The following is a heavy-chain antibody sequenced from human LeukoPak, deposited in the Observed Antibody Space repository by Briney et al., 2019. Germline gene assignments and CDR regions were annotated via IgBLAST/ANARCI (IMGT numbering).Heavy chain of an antibody. D-gene: IGHD5-24*01. CDR3: AKVRVEMATIQGFDY. Sequence: GGSLRLSCAASGFTFSSYGMHWVRQAPGKGLEWVAVISYDGSNKYCADSVKGRFTISRDNSKNTLYLQMNSLRAEDTAVYYCAKVRVEMATIQGFDYWGQGTLVTVSS. CDR1: GFTFSSYG. CDR2: ISYDGSNK. V-gene: IGHV3-30*18. J-gene: IGHJ4*02.